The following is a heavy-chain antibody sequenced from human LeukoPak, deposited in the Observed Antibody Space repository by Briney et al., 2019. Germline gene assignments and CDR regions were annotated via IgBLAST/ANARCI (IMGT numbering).Heavy chain of an antibody. CDR1: GFTFTSSA. D-gene: IGHD2-21*02. CDR2: IVVGSGNT. V-gene: IGHV1-58*02. CDR3: AAGGAYCGGDCFNFDY. Sequence: SVKVSCKASGFTFTSSAMRWVRQARGQRLEWIGWIVVGSGNTNYAQKFQERVTITRDMSTSTAYMELSSLRSEDTAVYYCAAGGAYCGGDCFNFDYWGQGTLVTVSS. J-gene: IGHJ4*02.